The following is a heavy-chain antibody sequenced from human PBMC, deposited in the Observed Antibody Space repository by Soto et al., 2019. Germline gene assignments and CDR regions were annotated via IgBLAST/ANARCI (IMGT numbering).Heavy chain of an antibody. CDR3: AKDRLVYSSGWQHDY. V-gene: IGHV3-30*18. J-gene: IGHJ4*02. D-gene: IGHD6-19*01. CDR2: ISYDGSNK. CDR1: GFTFSSYG. Sequence: PGGSLRLSCAASGFTFSSYGMHWVRQAPGKGLEWVAVISYDGSNKYYADSVKGRFTISRDNSKNTLYLQMNSLRAEDTAVYYCAKDRLVYSSGWQHDYWGQGTLVTVSS.